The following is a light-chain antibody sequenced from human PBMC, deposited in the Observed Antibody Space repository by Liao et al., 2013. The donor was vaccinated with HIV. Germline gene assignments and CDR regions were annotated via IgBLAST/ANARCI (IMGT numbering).Light chain of an antibody. J-gene: IGLJ1*01. V-gene: IGLV3-1*01. CDR1: ELRDKY. CDR2: QDT. Sequence: SDELTQPSSVSVSPGQTASIACSGDELRDKYASWYQQRPGQSPVLVIYQDTKRPSGIPDRFSGSTSGNTATLTISGTQATDEADYYCQAWDTSTAYVFGPGTRVTVL. CDR3: QAWDTSTAYV.